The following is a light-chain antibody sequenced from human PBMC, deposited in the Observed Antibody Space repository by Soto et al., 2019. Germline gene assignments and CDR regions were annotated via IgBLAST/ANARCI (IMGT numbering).Light chain of an antibody. V-gene: IGKV2-24*01. J-gene: IGKJ2*01. CDR3: MQATRFPNT. CDR2: EIS. CDR1: QSLVDSGGKTY. Sequence: EIVLTQTPLSSPVTLGQPASISCRSSQSLVDSGGKTYVSWLQQRPGQPPRLLIYEISNRFSGVPDRFSGSGAETDFTLKSSRVEAEDVGVYYCMQATRFPNTFGQGTNLEIK.